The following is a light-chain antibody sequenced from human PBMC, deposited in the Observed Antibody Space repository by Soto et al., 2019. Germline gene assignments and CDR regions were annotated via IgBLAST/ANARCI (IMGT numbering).Light chain of an antibody. CDR3: QQYSNWPPLT. V-gene: IGKV3-15*01. CDR1: QTVGSN. Sequence: EIVMTQSPATLSVSPGERATLSCRTSQTVGSNLAWYQQEPGQPPRLLIYDASTRATGIPARFGGSGSGTDFTLTISSLQSEDFAVYYCQQYSNWPPLTFGGGTKVEIK. CDR2: DAS. J-gene: IGKJ4*01.